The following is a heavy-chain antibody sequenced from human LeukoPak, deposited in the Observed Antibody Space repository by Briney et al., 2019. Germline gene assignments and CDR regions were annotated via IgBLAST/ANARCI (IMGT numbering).Heavy chain of an antibody. J-gene: IGHJ4*02. CDR3: ASGGGYDYHNDY. CDR1: GFTFSSYS. V-gene: IGHV3-21*01. CDR2: ISSSSSYI. Sequence: PGGSLRLSCAASGFTFSSYSMNWVRQAPGKGLEWVSSISSSSSYIYYADSVKGRFTISRDNAKNSLYLQMNSLRAEDTAVYYCASGGGYDYHNDYWGQGTLVTVSS. D-gene: IGHD5-12*01.